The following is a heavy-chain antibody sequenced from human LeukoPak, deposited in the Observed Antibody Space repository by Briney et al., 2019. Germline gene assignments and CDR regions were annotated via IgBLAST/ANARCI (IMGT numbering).Heavy chain of an antibody. CDR1: GFNFSRYW. CDR3: ARRSASSGWVDY. J-gene: IGHJ4*02. D-gene: IGHD6-19*01. V-gene: IGHV3-48*01. Sequence: GGSLRLSCVASGFNFSRYWMHWVRQAPGKGLEWVSYISPSGGTIYYADSVKGRLIISRDNAKNSLYLQMNSLRAEDTALYYCARRSASSGWVDYWGQGTLVTVSS. CDR2: ISPSGGTI.